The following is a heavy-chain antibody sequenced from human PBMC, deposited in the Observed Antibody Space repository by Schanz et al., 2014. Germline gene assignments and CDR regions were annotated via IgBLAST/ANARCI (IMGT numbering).Heavy chain of an antibody. CDR1: GFTFSSYS. CDR2: MSYDGSNK. V-gene: IGHV3-30-3*01. Sequence: VQLVESGGGLVQPGGSLRLSCSASGFTFSSYSMYWVRQAPGKGLEWVAVMSYDGSNKYYADSVKGRFTISRDTPKNTLYVQMNSLRAEDTGMYYCARGDPVAGLDYWGRGTLVTVSS. CDR3: ARGDPVAGLDY. J-gene: IGHJ4*02.